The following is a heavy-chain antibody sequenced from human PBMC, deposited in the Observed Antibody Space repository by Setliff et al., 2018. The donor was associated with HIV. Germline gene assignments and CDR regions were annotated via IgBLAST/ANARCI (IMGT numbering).Heavy chain of an antibody. J-gene: IGHJ4*02. CDR1: GGSFSGYY. Sequence: NPSETLSLTCAVYGGSFSGYYWGWIRQPPGKGLEWIGSIYHTGGTYYNPSLKSRVTISVDTSKNQSSLKLTSVTAADTAVYYCARESYDFWSGPLGFDYWGQGTLVTVSS. CDR3: ARESYDFWSGPLGFDY. D-gene: IGHD3-3*01. CDR2: IYHTGGT. V-gene: IGHV4-38-2*02.